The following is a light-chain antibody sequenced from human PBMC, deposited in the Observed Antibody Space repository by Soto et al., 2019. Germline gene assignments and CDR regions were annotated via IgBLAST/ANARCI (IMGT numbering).Light chain of an antibody. J-gene: IGKJ1*01. Sequence: DIQMTQSPSSLSASVGDRVTITCRASQSVRSFLNWYQQKPGKAPKLLISATSSLQSGVPSRFSGSGSGTDFTLTISSLQPEDSATYYYLQIYTLRTFGQGTKV. CDR3: LQIYTLRT. CDR1: QSVRSF. CDR2: ATS. V-gene: IGKV1-39*01.